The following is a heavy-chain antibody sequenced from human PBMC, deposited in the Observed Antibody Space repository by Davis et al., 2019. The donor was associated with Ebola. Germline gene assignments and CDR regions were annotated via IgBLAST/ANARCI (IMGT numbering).Heavy chain of an antibody. D-gene: IGHD2-15*01. J-gene: IGHJ4*02. CDR1: GYTFTSYD. CDR2: ISAYNGNT. Sequence: ASVKVSCKASGYTFTSYDINWVRQAPGQGLEWMGWISAYNGNTNYAQKLQGRVTMTTDTSTSTAYMELRSLRSDDTAVYYCARYLVVAATPDYWGQGTLVTVSS. V-gene: IGHV1-18*01. CDR3: ARYLVVAATPDY.